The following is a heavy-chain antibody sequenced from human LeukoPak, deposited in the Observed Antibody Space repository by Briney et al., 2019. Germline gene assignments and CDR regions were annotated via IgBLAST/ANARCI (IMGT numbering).Heavy chain of an antibody. V-gene: IGHV4-34*01. CDR3: ARGNTPDYYGSGSYYSYFDY. CDR1: GVSFSGYY. D-gene: IGHD3-10*01. J-gene: IGHJ4*02. Sequence: SETLSLTCAVYGVSFSGYYWSWIRQPPGKGLEWIGGINHSGSTKYNPSLKSRVTISVDTSKNQCSLKLSSVTAADTAVYYCARGNTPDYYGSGSYYSYFDYWGQGTLVTVSS. CDR2: INHSGST.